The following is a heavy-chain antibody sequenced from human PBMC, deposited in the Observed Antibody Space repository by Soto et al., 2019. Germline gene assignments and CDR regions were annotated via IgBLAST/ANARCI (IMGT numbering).Heavy chain of an antibody. D-gene: IGHD5-12*01. CDR2: ISAYNGNT. V-gene: IGHV1-18*01. Sequence: ASVKVSCKASGYTFTSYGISWVRQAPGQGLEWMGWISAYNGNTNYAQKLQGRVTMTTDTSTSTAYMELRSLRSDDTAVYYCARDPPEYSGYDLGFDYWGQGTLVTVSS. CDR3: ARDPPEYSGYDLGFDY. CDR1: GYTFTSYG. J-gene: IGHJ4*02.